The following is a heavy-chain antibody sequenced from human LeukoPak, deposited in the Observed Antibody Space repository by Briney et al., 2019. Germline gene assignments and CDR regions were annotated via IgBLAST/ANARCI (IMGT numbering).Heavy chain of an antibody. CDR3: ARDEGDYVWGSYRFRAFDI. Sequence: ASVKVSCKASGYTFTGYYMHWVRQAPGQGLEWMGWISAYNGNTNYAQKLQGRVTMTTDTSTSTAYMELRSLRSDDTAVYYCARDEGDYVWGSYRFRAFDIWGQGTMVTVSS. V-gene: IGHV1-18*04. CDR1: GYTFTGYY. D-gene: IGHD3-16*02. J-gene: IGHJ3*02. CDR2: ISAYNGNT.